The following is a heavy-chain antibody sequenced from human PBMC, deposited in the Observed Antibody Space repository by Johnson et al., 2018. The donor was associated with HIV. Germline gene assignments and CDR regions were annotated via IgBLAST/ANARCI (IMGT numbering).Heavy chain of an antibody. J-gene: IGHJ3*02. Sequence: EVQLVESGGGLVQPGRSLRLSCAASGFTFDDYAMHWVRQAPGKGLEWVSGISWNSGSIGYADSVKGRFTISRDNAKNSLYLQINSLRADDTAVYYCARGGSDAFDIWGQGTMVTVSS. CDR3: ARGGSDAFDI. D-gene: IGHD3-16*01. V-gene: IGHV3-9*01. CDR1: GFTFDDYA. CDR2: ISWNSGSI.